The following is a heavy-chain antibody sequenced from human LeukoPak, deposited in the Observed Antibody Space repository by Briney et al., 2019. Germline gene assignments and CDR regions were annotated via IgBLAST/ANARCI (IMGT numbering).Heavy chain of an antibody. V-gene: IGHV3-23*01. CDR3: AKDRALWFGELSSFDY. CDR1: GFSFSSYV. D-gene: IGHD3-10*01. Sequence: GGSLRLSCAASGFSFSSYVMSWVRQAPGKGLEWVSAISGSGGSTYFADSVKGRFTISRDNSKNTLYLQMNSLRAEDTAVYYCAKDRALWFGELSSFDYWGQGTLVTVSS. J-gene: IGHJ4*02. CDR2: ISGSGGST.